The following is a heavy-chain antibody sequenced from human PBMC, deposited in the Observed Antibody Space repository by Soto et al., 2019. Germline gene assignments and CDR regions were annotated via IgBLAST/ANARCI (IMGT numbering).Heavy chain of an antibody. Sequence: GESLKISCKGSGYSFTSYWIGWVRQMPGKGLEWMGIIYPGDSDTRYSPSFQGQVTISADKSISTAYLQWSSLKASDTAMYYCARLRRVLRYLEWQTTLIDYWGEGALVTVSS. V-gene: IGHV5-51*01. CDR2: IYPGDSDT. CDR1: GYSFTSYW. J-gene: IGHJ4*02. CDR3: ARLRRVLRYLEWQTTLIDY. D-gene: IGHD3-3*01.